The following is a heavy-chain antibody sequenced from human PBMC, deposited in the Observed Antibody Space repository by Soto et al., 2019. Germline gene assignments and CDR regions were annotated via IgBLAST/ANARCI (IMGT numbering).Heavy chain of an antibody. Sequence: GGSLRLSCAASGFTFSSYWMSWVRQAPGKGLEWVANIKQDGSEKYYVDSVKGRFTISRDNAKNSLYLQMNSLRAEDTAVYYCASGAAAGTDGWFDPWGQGTLVTVSA. CDR3: ASGAAAGTDGWFDP. CDR2: IKQDGSEK. J-gene: IGHJ5*02. D-gene: IGHD6-13*01. CDR1: GFTFSSYW. V-gene: IGHV3-7*03.